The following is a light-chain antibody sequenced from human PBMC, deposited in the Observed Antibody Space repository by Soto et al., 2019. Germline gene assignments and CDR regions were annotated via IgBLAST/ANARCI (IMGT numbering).Light chain of an antibody. CDR3: SSYRSGSTPYV. CDR2: DVS. J-gene: IGLJ1*01. Sequence: QSGLTQPASMSESPGQSITISCTGTSSDVGGYSYVSWYQQHPDKAPKVMIYDVSSLPSGVSNRFSGSKSGNTASLTISGLQAEDEADYYCSSYRSGSTPYVFGTGTKVTV. CDR1: SSDVGGYSY. V-gene: IGLV2-14*01.